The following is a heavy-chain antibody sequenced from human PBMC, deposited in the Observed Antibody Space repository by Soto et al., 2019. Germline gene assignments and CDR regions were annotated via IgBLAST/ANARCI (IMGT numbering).Heavy chain of an antibody. D-gene: IGHD3-9*01. CDR3: VREDILGVRSFDY. CDR2: ISSSSTYT. CDR1: GFTFSTST. Sequence: PGGSLRLSCAASGFTFSTSTMNWVRQAPGQGLEWVSSISSSSTYTYYAASVKGRFTISRDNAKNSLYLQMNSLRAEDTAVYYCVREDILGVRSFDYWGQGTLVTVSS. V-gene: IGHV3-21*01. J-gene: IGHJ4*02.